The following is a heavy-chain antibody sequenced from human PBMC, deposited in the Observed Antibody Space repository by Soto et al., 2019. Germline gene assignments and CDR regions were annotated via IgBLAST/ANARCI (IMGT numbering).Heavy chain of an antibody. V-gene: IGHV3-7*01. D-gene: IGHD2-15*01. CDR3: ARDAHLFFIDGNCYWGFDH. CDR2: IKEDGIAN. CDR1: GFTFSGYW. J-gene: IGHJ4*02. Sequence: EVQLVESGGGLVQPGGSLRLSCVASGFTFSGYWMSWVRQAPGKGLEWVADIKEDGIANYYVDSVKGRFTISRDNAKNSLYLQVDSLRAEDTAVYYCARDAHLFFIDGNCYWGFDHWGQGTLVTVSS.